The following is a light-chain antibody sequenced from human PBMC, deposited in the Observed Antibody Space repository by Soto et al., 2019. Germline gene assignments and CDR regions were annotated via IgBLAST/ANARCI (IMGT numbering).Light chain of an antibody. V-gene: IGKV1-5*01. CDR2: DAS. CDR3: QQYKDYVYT. CDR1: QSISNS. J-gene: IGKJ2*01. Sequence: IQITQSPSPLSASVGDRVTITCRASQSISNSLAWYQQKPGKAPKVLIYDASSLESGVPSRFSGSGSGTEFILTISSLQPDEFATYYCQQYKDYVYTFGQGTKVDIK.